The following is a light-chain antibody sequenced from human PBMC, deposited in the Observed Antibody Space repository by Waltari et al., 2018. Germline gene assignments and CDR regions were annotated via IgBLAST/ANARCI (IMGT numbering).Light chain of an antibody. CDR2: AAS. V-gene: IGKV1-39*01. CDR1: QIITNY. CDR3: QQSHSNPFT. J-gene: IGKJ3*01. Sequence: DIQMTQSPSSLSSSVGDRVTITCRASQIITNYLNWYQQKPGKAPKLLIYAASSLQSGVPSRFNGSGSGTDFTLTISSLQPEDFATYYCQQSHSNPFTFGPGTKVDIK.